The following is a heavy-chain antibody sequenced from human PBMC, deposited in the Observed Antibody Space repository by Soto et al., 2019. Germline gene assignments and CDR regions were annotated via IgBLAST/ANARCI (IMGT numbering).Heavy chain of an antibody. V-gene: IGHV1-18*01. CDR3: ARWSAIVGGAEALDV. D-gene: IGHD1-26*01. CDR1: GYTFINYG. J-gene: IGHJ3*01. CDR2: LSAYNGDT. Sequence: QVQLVQSGAEVKKPGASVRVSCKTSGYTFINYGITWVRQAPGQGLEWMGWLSAYNGDTSSSEKLQDRFTMTTDTSTNTVYMDLRSLTSDDTAVYYCARWSAIVGGAEALDVWAKGQWSSSLQ.